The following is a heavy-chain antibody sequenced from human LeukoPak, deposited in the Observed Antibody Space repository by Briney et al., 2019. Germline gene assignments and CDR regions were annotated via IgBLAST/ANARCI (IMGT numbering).Heavy chain of an antibody. D-gene: IGHD3-10*01. CDR2: ISSDASSI. V-gene: IGHV3-23*01. CDR3: ATLTGGY. J-gene: IGHJ4*02. Sequence: GGSLRLSCSASGFTFSLYAMHWVRQAPGKGLEWVSSISSDASSIHYADSVKGRFTISRDNSKNTLYVQMDSLRADDTAVYYCATLTGGYWGQGTLVTVSS. CDR1: GFTFSLYA.